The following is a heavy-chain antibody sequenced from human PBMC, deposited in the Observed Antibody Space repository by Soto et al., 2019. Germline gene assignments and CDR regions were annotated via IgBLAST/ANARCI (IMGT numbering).Heavy chain of an antibody. CDR3: ARALVTGGYYASDYYYGMDV. Sequence: QVQLVQSGAEVKKPGSSVKVSCKASGGTFSSYAISWVRQAPGQGLEWMGGIIPIFGTANYAQKFQGRVTITADESTSTAYMELSSLRSEDTAVYYCARALVTGGYYASDYYYGMDVWGQGTTVTVAS. J-gene: IGHJ6*02. CDR2: IIPIFGTA. CDR1: GGTFSSYA. V-gene: IGHV1-69*01. D-gene: IGHD1-26*01.